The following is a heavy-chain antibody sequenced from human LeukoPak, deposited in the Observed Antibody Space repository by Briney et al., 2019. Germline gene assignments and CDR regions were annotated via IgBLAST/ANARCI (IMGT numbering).Heavy chain of an antibody. CDR2: ISGDGDTT. V-gene: IGHV3-43*02. CDR3: ARRSYDSYYSMDV. Sequence: PGGSLRLSCAGSGFNFGFNFGDYAIHWVRQGPGKGLEWVSLISGDGDTTYYADSVKGRFTISRDNSRDSLFLQMNSLRTEDTALYYCARRSYDSYYSMDVWGQGTTVTVS. D-gene: IGHD2-2*01. CDR1: GFNFGFNFGDYA. J-gene: IGHJ6*02.